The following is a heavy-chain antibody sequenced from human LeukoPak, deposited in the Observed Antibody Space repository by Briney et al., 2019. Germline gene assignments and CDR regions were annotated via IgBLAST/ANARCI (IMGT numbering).Heavy chain of an antibody. CDR2: ITTGGPNT. J-gene: IGHJ4*02. Sequence: GGSLRLSCTASGFTFSSYTMSWVRQAPGKGLKWVSTITTGGPNTYYADSVKGRFTVSRDKSKNTLYLQMNSLRAEDTAVYYCARDRDTAMGLWGQGTLVTVSS. CDR1: GFTFSSYT. CDR3: ARDRDTAMGL. V-gene: IGHV3-23*01. D-gene: IGHD5-18*01.